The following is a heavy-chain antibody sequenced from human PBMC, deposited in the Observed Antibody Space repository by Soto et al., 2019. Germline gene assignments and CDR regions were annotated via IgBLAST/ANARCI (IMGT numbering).Heavy chain of an antibody. J-gene: IGHJ4*02. Sequence: VQLVESGGGVVQPGRSLRLSCAASGFTFSDYAMHWVRQAPGKGLEWVAVVSHDGRNTHYADSVKGRFTISRDSSKNTVALEVTSLRAEDTAVDYCAKGGRRWLVTSDFNYWGQGALVTVSS. V-gene: IGHV3-30*18. CDR2: VSHDGRNT. CDR1: GFTFSDYA. D-gene: IGHD6-19*01. CDR3: AKGGRRWLVTSDFNY.